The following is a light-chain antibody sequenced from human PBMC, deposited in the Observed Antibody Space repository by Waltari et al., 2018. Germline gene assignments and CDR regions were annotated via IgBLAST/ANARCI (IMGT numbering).Light chain of an antibody. V-gene: IGKV1-5*03. CDR1: QTIITW. Sequence: DIQMTQSPSTLAASVGDRVPITCRASQTIITWLAWYQQKPGNAPKILIYKASSLESGGPSRFSGSGAGTEFSLTISSLQPDDSATYYCQQYYTYWTFGQGTKVDIK. CDR2: KAS. CDR3: QQYYTYWT. J-gene: IGKJ1*01.